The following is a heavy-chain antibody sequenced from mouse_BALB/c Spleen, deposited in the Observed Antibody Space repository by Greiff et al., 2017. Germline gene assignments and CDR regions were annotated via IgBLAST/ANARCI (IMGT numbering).Heavy chain of an antibody. J-gene: IGHJ2*01. CDR3: ARHYDYYFDY. Sequence: EVMVVESGGGLVKPGGSLKLSCAASGFAFSSYDMSWVRQTPEKRLEWVAYISSGGGSTYYPDTVKGRFTISRDNAKNTLYLQMSSLKSEDTAMYYCARHYDYYFDYWGQGTTLTVSS. V-gene: IGHV5-12-1*01. D-gene: IGHD2-4*01. CDR1: GFAFSSYD. CDR2: ISSGGGST.